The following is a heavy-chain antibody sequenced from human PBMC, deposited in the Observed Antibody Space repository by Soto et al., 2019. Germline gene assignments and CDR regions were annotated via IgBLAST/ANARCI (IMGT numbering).Heavy chain of an antibody. CDR1: GGSISSSSYY. CDR2: ISGSGGST. D-gene: IGHD6-19*01. V-gene: IGHV3-23*01. CDR3: ANLAGGWYEAFGI. J-gene: IGHJ3*02. Sequence: PSETLSLTCTVSGGSISSSSYYWGWIRQPPGKGLEWVSSISGSGGSTYYAGSVKGRFTISRDNSKNTLDLQINSLRAEDTAVYYCANLAGGWYEAFGIWGQGTMVTVSS.